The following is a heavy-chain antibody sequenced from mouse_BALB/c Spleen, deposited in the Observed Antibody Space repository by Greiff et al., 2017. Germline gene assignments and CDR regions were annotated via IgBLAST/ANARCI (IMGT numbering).Heavy chain of an antibody. CDR3: AKAYYGSLYAMDY. CDR2: ISSGGST. Sequence: DVKLVESGGGLVKPGGSLKLSCAASGFTFSSYAMSWVRQTPEKRLEWVASISSGGSTYYPDSVKGRFTISRDNARNILYLQMSSLRSEDTAMYYCAKAYYGSLYAMDYWGQGTSVTVSS. CDR1: GFTFSSYA. D-gene: IGHD2-10*01. V-gene: IGHV5-6-5*01. J-gene: IGHJ4*01.